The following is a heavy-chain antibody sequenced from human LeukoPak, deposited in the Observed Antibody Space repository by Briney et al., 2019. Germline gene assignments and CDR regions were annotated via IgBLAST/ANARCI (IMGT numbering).Heavy chain of an antibody. D-gene: IGHD4-11*01. Sequence: PGGSLRLSCAASGFTFSSYTLNWVRQAPGKGLEWVSSISSSGDYIYYADSMKGRFTISRDNAKKSLYLQMNSLRAEDTAVYYCARCTMVTVNFDYWGQGTLVTVSS. J-gene: IGHJ4*02. V-gene: IGHV3-21*01. CDR1: GFTFSSYT. CDR2: ISSSGDYI. CDR3: ARCTMVTVNFDY.